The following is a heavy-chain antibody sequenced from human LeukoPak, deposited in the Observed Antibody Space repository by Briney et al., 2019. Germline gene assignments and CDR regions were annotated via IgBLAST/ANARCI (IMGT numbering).Heavy chain of an antibody. D-gene: IGHD2-21*02. V-gene: IGHV3-53*01. CDR1: GFTVSSNY. J-gene: IGHJ3*02. Sequence: GGSLRLSCAASGFTVSSNYMSWVRQAPGKGLEWVSVIYSGGSTYYADSVKGRFTISRDNSKNTLYLQMNSPRAEDTAVYYCASPCGGDCYYAFDIWGQGTMVTVSS. CDR2: IYSGGST. CDR3: ASPCGGDCYYAFDI.